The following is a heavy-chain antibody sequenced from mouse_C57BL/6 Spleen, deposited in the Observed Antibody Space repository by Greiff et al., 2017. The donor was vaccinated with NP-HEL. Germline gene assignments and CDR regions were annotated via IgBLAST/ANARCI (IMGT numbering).Heavy chain of an antibody. Sequence: VQLQQPGAELVKPGASVKLSCKASGYTFTSYWMQWVKQRPGQGLEWIGEIDPSDSYTNYNQKFKGKATLTVDTSSSTAYMQLSSLTSEDSAVYYCAREAGYYGSPLYGAMDYWGQGTSVTVSS. CDR2: IDPSDSYT. V-gene: IGHV1-50*01. J-gene: IGHJ4*01. D-gene: IGHD1-1*01. CDR1: GYTFTSYW. CDR3: AREAGYYGSPLYGAMDY.